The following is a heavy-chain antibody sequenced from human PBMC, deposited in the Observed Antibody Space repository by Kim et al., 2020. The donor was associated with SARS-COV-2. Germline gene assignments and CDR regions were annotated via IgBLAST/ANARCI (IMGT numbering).Heavy chain of an antibody. D-gene: IGHD2-2*01. V-gene: IGHV3-23*01. CDR3: AKVRGYCSSTSCYPYKFDY. J-gene: IGHJ4*02. Sequence: GRLTISRDNSKNTLYLQMNSLRAEDTAVYYCAKVRGYCSSTSCYPYKFDYWGQGTLVTVSS.